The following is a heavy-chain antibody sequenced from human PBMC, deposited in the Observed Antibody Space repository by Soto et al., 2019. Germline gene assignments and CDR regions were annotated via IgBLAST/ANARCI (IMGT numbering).Heavy chain of an antibody. V-gene: IGHV3-23*01. CDR3: AKDREYSSSSAPAWFDP. D-gene: IGHD6-6*01. CDR1: GFTFSSYA. Sequence: GGSLRLSCAASGFTFSSYAMSWVRQAPGKGLEWVSAISGSGGSTYYADSVKGRFTISRDNSKNTLYLQMNSLRAEDTAVYYCAKDREYSSSSAPAWFDPWGQGTLVTVSS. J-gene: IGHJ5*02. CDR2: ISGSGGST.